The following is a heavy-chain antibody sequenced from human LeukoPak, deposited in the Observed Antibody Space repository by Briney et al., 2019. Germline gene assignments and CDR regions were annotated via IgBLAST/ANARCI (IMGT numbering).Heavy chain of an antibody. V-gene: IGHV3-48*02. CDR1: GFTFSDYS. Sequence: GGSLRLSCAASGFTFSDYSMNWVRQAPGKGLEWISYIDTSSSTMYYADPVMGRFTISRDNAKESLYLQMNSLRDEDTAVYYCAREDDSWGPNNLDLWGQGTMVTVSS. CDR2: IDTSSSTM. D-gene: IGHD7-27*01. CDR3: AREDDSWGPNNLDL. J-gene: IGHJ3*01.